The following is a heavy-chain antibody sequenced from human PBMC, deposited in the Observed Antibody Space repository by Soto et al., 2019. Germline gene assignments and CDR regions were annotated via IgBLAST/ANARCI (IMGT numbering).Heavy chain of an antibody. CDR1: GGTFSSYA. CDR2: IIPIFGTA. J-gene: IGHJ4*02. D-gene: IGHD6-19*01. Sequence: SVKVSSKASGGTFSSYAISWVRQAPGQGLEWMGEIIPIFGTANYAQKFQGRVTITADESTSTAYMELSSLRSEDTAVYYCARSMDGTCPFDYWGQGTPVTGCS. CDR3: ARSMDGTCPFDY. V-gene: IGHV1-69*13.